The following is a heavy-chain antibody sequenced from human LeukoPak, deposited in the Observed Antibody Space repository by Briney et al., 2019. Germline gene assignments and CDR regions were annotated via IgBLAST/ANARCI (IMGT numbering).Heavy chain of an antibody. Sequence: ASVKVSCKVSGYTLTELSMHWVRQAPGKGLEWMGNFDPEDGETGYAQKFQGRVTMTRDTSTSTVYMELSSLRSEDTAVYYCARQSRELLGDYFDYWGQGTLVTVSS. J-gene: IGHJ4*02. D-gene: IGHD1-26*01. V-gene: IGHV1-24*01. CDR1: GYTLTELS. CDR2: FDPEDGET. CDR3: ARQSRELLGDYFDY.